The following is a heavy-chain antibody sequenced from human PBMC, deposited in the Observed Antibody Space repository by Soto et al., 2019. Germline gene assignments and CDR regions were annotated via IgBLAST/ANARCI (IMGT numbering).Heavy chain of an antibody. CDR2: IDAGGGST. Sequence: EVQLLESGGGLVQPGGSLRLSCTASGFTFSNLAITWVRQAPRKGLEWVSTIDAGGGSTHYADSVKGRFTISRDNSKNTFYLQMNSLRAEDTAVYSYAIINAASGAYWGQGSLITVSS. CDR3: AIINAASGAY. V-gene: IGHV3-23*01. CDR1: GFTFSNLA. D-gene: IGHD6-25*01. J-gene: IGHJ4*02.